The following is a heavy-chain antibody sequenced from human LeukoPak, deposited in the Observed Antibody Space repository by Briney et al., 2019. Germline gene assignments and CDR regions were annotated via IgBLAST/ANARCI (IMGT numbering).Heavy chain of an antibody. CDR2: IRSKAYGATT. CDR1: GFTFDDYA. D-gene: IGHD5-18*01. V-gene: IGHV3-49*04. Sequence: PGGSLRLSCRTSGFTFDDYAVNWVRQAPGKGLEWVGLIRSKAYGATTEYAASVTGRFSISRDDSKSIVYLQMNSLTTEDTAVYYCIRGTAYYFDFWGQGTLVTVSS. J-gene: IGHJ4*02. CDR3: IRGTAYYFDF.